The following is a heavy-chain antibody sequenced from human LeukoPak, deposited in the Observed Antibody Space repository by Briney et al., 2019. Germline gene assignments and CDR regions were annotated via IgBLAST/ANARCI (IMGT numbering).Heavy chain of an antibody. D-gene: IGHD1-26*01. CDR3: TVGGSYYNY. J-gene: IGHJ4*02. V-gene: IGHV3-49*04. CDR2: IRSKAYGGTT. CDR1: GFTFSSYS. Sequence: TGGSLRLSCAASGFTFSSYSMNWVRQAPGKGLEWVGFIRSKAYGGTTEYAASVKGRFAISRDDSKSVAYLQMNSLKTEDTAVYYCTVGGSYYNYWGQGALVTVSS.